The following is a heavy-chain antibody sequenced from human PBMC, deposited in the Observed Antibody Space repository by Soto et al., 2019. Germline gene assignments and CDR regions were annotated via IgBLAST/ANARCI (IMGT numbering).Heavy chain of an antibody. CDR1: GGSISNYY. V-gene: IGHV4-59*08. CDR2: IFYSGST. CDR3: ARRWGGTFDF. J-gene: IGHJ3*01. Sequence: QVQLQESGPGLVKPSETLSLTCTVSGGSISNYYWSWIRQPPGKGLEWIGYIFYSGSTNYNPSLKTRVTISEDTSKNQSSLKLSSVTAADTAVYYCARRWGGTFDFWGQGTMVTVSS. D-gene: IGHD1-26*01.